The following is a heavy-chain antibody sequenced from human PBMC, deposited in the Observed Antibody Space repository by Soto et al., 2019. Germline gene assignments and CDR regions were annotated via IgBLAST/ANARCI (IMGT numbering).Heavy chain of an antibody. CDR2: IGTAGDP. J-gene: IGHJ6*02. CDR3: ARGVNGYSSSWYTSPQLYGMDV. CDR1: GFTFSSYD. Sequence: GGSLRLSCAASGFTFSSYDMHWGGQATGKGLEWVSAIGTAGDPYYPGSVKGRFTISRENAKNSLYLQMNSLRAGDTAVYYCARGVNGYSSSWYTSPQLYGMDVWGQGTTVTFSS. D-gene: IGHD6-13*01. V-gene: IGHV3-13*05.